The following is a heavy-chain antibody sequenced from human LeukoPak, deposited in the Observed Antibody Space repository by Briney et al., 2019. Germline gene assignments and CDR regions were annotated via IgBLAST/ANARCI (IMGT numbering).Heavy chain of an antibody. V-gene: IGHV1-18*01. CDR1: GYTFTRSG. J-gene: IGHJ4*02. CDR2: INGYNGNT. CDR3: ARAEAAAGSIVDY. Sequence: GASVKVSCKASGYTFTRSGISWVRQAPGQGLEWMGWINGYNGNTRYAQKFQGRVTMTTDTSTNTAYMELRSLRSDDTAVYFCARAEAAAGSIVDYWGQGTLVTVSS. D-gene: IGHD6-13*01.